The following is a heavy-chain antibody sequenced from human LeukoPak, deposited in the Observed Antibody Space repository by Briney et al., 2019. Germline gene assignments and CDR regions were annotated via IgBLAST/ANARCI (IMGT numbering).Heavy chain of an antibody. CDR1: GFTFTNNW. Sequence: GGSLRLSCVASGFTFTNNWMTWGRRAPGKGREGVANIKPDDTEKDYVDTVKGRFTISRDNAKNSVFLQMDSLRPDDTAVYYCARGRAIDVWGRGTMVIVSS. J-gene: IGHJ3*01. CDR3: ARGRAIDV. V-gene: IGHV3-7*04. CDR2: IKPDDTEK.